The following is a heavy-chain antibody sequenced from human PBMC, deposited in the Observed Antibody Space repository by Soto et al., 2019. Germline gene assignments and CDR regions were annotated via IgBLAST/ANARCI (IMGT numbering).Heavy chain of an antibody. J-gene: IGHJ4*02. Sequence: SETLSLTCTVSGGSISSYYWSWIRQPPGKGLEWIGYIYYSGSTNYNPSLKSRVTISVDTSKNQSSLKLSSVTAADTAVYYCARRSEYFDYWGQGTLVTVSS. CDR3: ARRSEYFDY. CDR1: GGSISSYY. CDR2: IYYSGST. V-gene: IGHV4-59*08.